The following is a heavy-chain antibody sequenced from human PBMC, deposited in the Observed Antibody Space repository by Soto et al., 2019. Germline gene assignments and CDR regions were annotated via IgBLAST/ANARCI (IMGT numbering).Heavy chain of an antibody. CDR3: ASVRQLVGYFYYYMDV. D-gene: IGHD6-6*01. V-gene: IGHV1-18*01. CDR2: ISAYNGDT. Sequence: QVQLLQSGAEVKKPGASVKVSCKASGYTFTNYGITWVRQAPGQGLEWMGWISAYNGDTHYTQRRQGRVTMTTDTSTSTADMELRGLRSDDTAVYYCASVRQLVGYFYYYMDVWGKGTTVTVSS. CDR1: GYTFTNYG. J-gene: IGHJ6*03.